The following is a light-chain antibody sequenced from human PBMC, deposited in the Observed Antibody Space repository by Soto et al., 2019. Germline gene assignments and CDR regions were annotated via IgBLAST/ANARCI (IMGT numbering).Light chain of an antibody. Sequence: VLTQPASVSGSPGQSITISCTGTSSDIGAYNSVSWYQQHPGKAPKLIVFQVSFRPSAVSDRFSGSKSDNTASLTISGLQPEDEGDYYCSAYTARSTLVFGGGTKVTVL. CDR2: QVS. V-gene: IGLV2-14*01. J-gene: IGLJ3*02. CDR1: SSDIGAYNS. CDR3: SAYTARSTLV.